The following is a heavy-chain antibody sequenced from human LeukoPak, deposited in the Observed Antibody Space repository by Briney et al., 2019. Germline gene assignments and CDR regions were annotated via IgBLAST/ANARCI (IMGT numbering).Heavy chain of an antibody. Sequence: GGSLRLSCAASGFIVSSSYMSWVRQPPGKGLEWVSGIYTDGSTYYADSVQDRFTISRDNSKNMLFLQMNSLRVEDTSVYYCVRGHYSNTLGGQGTLVTVSS. CDR1: GFIVSSSY. J-gene: IGHJ4*02. V-gene: IGHV3-66*01. CDR3: VRGHYSNTL. D-gene: IGHD4-11*01. CDR2: IYTDGST.